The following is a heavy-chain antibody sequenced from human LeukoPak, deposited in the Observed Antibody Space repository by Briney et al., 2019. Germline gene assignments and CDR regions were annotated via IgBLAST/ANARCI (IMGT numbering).Heavy chain of an antibody. CDR2: INPNSGDT. J-gene: IGHJ5*02. CDR3: ARRSTSSWSWFDP. D-gene: IGHD6-6*01. V-gene: IGHV1-2*02. CDR1: RYTFTGYY. Sequence: ASVKLSCKASRYTFTGYYMHWVRQAPGQGLEWMGWINPNSGDTNHAQKFQGRVTMARDTCISTAYMELSSLRSDDTAVYYCARRSTSSWSWFDPWGQGTLVTVSS.